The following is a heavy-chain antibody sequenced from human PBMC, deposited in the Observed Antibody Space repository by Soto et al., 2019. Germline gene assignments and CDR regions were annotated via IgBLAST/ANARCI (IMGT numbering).Heavy chain of an antibody. Sequence: GGSLRLSCAASGFTFTNYAMSWVRQAPGKGLEWVSTISGSGGSTYYADSVKGRFTISRDNSKNTLYLQMNSLRAEDTAVYYCAKALTYYYDSSGLDYWGQGTLVTVSS. CDR1: GFTFTNYA. V-gene: IGHV3-23*01. CDR2: ISGSGGST. D-gene: IGHD3-22*01. J-gene: IGHJ4*02. CDR3: AKALTYYYDSSGLDY.